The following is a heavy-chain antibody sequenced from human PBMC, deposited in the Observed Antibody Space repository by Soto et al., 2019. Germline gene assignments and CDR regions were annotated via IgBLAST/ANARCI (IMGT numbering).Heavy chain of an antibody. CDR2: ISAYNGNT. V-gene: IGHV1-18*01. J-gene: IGHJ4*02. Sequence: QVQLVQPGAEVKKPGASVKVSCKASGYTFTSYGISWVRQAPGQGLEWMGWISAYNGNTNSAQKLQGRVTMTTDTSTSTGHMEMRSLRSDDTAVYYCGRELAVGPVDYWGQGPLVTVSS. CDR3: GRELAVGPVDY. CDR1: GYTFTSYG.